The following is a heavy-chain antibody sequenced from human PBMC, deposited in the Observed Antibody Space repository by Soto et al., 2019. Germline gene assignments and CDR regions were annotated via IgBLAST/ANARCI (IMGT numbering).Heavy chain of an antibody. D-gene: IGHD6-13*01. CDR2: INPNSGGT. CDR3: ARDSTSPSSSWYFRSYYYGMDV. V-gene: IGHV1-2*04. CDR1: GYTFTGYY. Sequence: ASVKVSCKASGYTFTGYYMHWVRQAPGQGLEWMGWINPNSGGTNYAQKFQGWVTMTRDTSISTAYMELSRLRSDDTAVYYCARDSTSPSSSWYFRSYYYGMDVWGQGTTVTV. J-gene: IGHJ6*02.